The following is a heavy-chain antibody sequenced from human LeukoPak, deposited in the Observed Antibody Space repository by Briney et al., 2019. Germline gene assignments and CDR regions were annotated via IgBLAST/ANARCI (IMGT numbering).Heavy chain of an antibody. CDR2: ISGSGGST. CDR1: GFTFGSYA. Sequence: GGSLRLSCAASGFTFGSYAMSWVRQAPGKGLEWVSAISGSGGSTYYADSVKGRFTISRDNSKNTLYLQMNSLRAEDTAVYYCAKDPIARIVGATLYYFDYWGQGTLVTVSS. V-gene: IGHV3-23*01. J-gene: IGHJ4*02. CDR3: AKDPIARIVGATLYYFDY. D-gene: IGHD1-26*01.